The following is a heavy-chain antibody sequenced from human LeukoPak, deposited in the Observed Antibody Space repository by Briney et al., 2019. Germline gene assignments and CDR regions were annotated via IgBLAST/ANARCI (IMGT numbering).Heavy chain of an antibody. Sequence: GGSLRLSCAASGFIFRNYAMSWVHQAPGKGLVWVSALSDSGSRTHYADSVRGRFTISRDNSKNLLYLQMNSLRAEDTAIYYCAKEDGSGSGSSTFDYWGQGALVTVSS. CDR1: GFIFRNYA. D-gene: IGHD3-10*01. CDR3: AKEDGSGSGSSTFDY. CDR2: LSDSGSRT. J-gene: IGHJ4*02. V-gene: IGHV3-23*01.